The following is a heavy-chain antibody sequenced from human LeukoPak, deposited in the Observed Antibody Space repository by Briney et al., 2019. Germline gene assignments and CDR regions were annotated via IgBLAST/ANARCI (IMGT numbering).Heavy chain of an antibody. Sequence: GGSLRLSCAVSRFSFSSFNMHWVRQAPGKGLEWVSYISPSSDHIDYADFVKGRFTTSRDNAKNSVYLQMNSLRAEDTALYYCASPVEVAGRGGFWGQGTLVTVSS. CDR3: ASPVEVAGRGGF. CDR2: ISPSSDHI. V-gene: IGHV3-48*01. D-gene: IGHD6-19*01. J-gene: IGHJ4*02. CDR1: RFSFSSFN.